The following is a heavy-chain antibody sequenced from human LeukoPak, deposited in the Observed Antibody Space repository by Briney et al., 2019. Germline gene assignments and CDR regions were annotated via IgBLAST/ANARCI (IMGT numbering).Heavy chain of an antibody. Sequence: GGSLRLSCAASGLTFSSYAMHWVRQAPGKGLEWVAVISYDGSNEYYADSVKGRFTISRDNSKNTLYLQMNSLRAEDTAVYYCARVKVVVTHDAFDIWGQGTMVTVSS. CDR1: GLTFSSYA. J-gene: IGHJ3*02. V-gene: IGHV3-30-3*01. CDR3: ARVKVVVTHDAFDI. CDR2: ISYDGSNE. D-gene: IGHD2-21*02.